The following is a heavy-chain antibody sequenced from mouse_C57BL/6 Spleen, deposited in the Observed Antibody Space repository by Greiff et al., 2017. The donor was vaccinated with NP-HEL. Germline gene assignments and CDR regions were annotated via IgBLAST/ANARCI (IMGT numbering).Heavy chain of an antibody. Sequence: EVHLVESGGGLVQPGGSLSLSCAASGFTFTDYYMSWVRQPPGKALEWLGFIRNKANGYTTEYSASVKGRFTISRDNSQSILYLQMNALRAEDSATYYGASPITGTVWFAYWGQGTLVTVSA. J-gene: IGHJ3*01. CDR3: ASPITGTVWFAY. V-gene: IGHV7-3*01. D-gene: IGHD4-1*01. CDR1: GFTFTDYY. CDR2: IRNKANGYTT.